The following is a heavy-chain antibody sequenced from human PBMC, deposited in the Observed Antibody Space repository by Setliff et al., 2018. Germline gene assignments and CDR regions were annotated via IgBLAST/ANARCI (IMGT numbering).Heavy chain of an antibody. CDR1: GFSFNTYD. J-gene: IGHJ4*02. CDR3: ARGHFYAGTWLFDF. CDR2: ISSSNKYI. D-gene: IGHD3-3*02. V-gene: IGHV3-21*01. Sequence: ASQILSSLGSGFSFNTYDINWVRHTPGKGLEWFASISSSNKYIFYVDSVKGRFTISRDYARSSVSLEMNNLRAEDTAVYFCARGHFYAGTWLFDFWGQGTLVTVSS.